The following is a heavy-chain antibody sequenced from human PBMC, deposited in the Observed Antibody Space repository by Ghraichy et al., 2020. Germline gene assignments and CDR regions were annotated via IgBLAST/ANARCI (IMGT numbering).Heavy chain of an antibody. Sequence: GESLNISCAASGFTFSSYSMNWVRQAPGKGLEWVSSISSSSSYIYYADSVKGRFTISRDNTKNSLYLQMNSLRAEDTAVYYCARGLRRTWGWGQGTLVTVSS. CDR1: GFTFSSYS. D-gene: IGHD4-17*01. CDR3: ARGLRRTWG. J-gene: IGHJ4*02. V-gene: IGHV3-21*01. CDR2: ISSSSSYI.